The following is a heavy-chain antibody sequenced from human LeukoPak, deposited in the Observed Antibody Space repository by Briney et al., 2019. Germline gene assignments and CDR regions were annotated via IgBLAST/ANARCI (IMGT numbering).Heavy chain of an antibody. Sequence: GGSLRLSCAASGLPFSHSGMHWVRQAPGKGLEWVAFIRYDGSNRYYADSVKGRFTISRDNSRNALYLQMNSLRGEDTAVYYCFGITVTDVPYWGQGTLVTVSS. V-gene: IGHV3-30*02. CDR3: FGITVTDVPY. D-gene: IGHD1-7*01. J-gene: IGHJ4*02. CDR2: IRYDGSNR. CDR1: GLPFSHSG.